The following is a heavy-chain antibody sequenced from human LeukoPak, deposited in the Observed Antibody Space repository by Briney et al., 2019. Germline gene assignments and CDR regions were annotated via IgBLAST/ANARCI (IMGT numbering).Heavy chain of an antibody. CDR3: ARGLGYCSGGSCRHPFDY. V-gene: IGHV3-11*04. CDR2: ISSSGSTI. D-gene: IGHD2-15*01. Sequence: GGSLRLSCAASGFTFSDYHMSWIRQAPGKGLEWVSYISSSGSTIYYADSVKGRFTISRDNAKNSLYLQMNSLRAEDTAVYYCARGLGYCSGGSCRHPFDYWGQGTLVTVSS. J-gene: IGHJ4*02. CDR1: GFTFSDYH.